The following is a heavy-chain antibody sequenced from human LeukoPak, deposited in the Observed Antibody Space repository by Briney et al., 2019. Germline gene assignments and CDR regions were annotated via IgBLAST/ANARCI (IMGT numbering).Heavy chain of an antibody. J-gene: IGHJ4*02. D-gene: IGHD3-10*01. V-gene: IGHV3-30-3*01. CDR1: GFTFGSYA. CDR2: ILHDGSNK. Sequence: PGGSLRLSCAASGFTFGSYAMHWVRQAPGKGLEWVAVILHDGSNKYYTDSVKGRFTISRDNSEDTLYLQMNSLRAEDTAMYYCARDQYHYGSGTYSSSDYWGQGTLVTVSS. CDR3: ARDQYHYGSGTYSSSDY.